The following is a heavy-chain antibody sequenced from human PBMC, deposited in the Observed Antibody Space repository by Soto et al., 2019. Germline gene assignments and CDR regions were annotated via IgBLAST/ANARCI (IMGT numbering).Heavy chain of an antibody. CDR3: ARGEYGMDV. J-gene: IGHJ6*02. V-gene: IGHV3-21*01. CDR1: GFTFSSYS. CDR2: ISTSSSYI. Sequence: EVQLVESGGCLVKPGGSLSLSCAASGFTFSSYSMNWVRQAPGKGLEWVSSISTSSSYIYSADSVKGRFTISRDNAKNSLYLQMNSLRAEDTAVYYCARGEYGMDVWGQGTTVTVSS.